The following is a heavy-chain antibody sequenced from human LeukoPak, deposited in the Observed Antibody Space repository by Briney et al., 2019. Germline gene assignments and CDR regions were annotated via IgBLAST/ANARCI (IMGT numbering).Heavy chain of an antibody. Sequence: GGSLRLSCAASGFTFSSYAMSWVRQAPGKGLEWVANIKQDGSEKYYVDSVKGRFTISRDNAKNSLYLQMNSLRAEDTAVYYCARPNWNCFDYCGQGTLLTVSS. V-gene: IGHV3-7*01. J-gene: IGHJ4*02. D-gene: IGHD1-20*01. CDR1: GFTFSSYA. CDR3: ARPNWNCFDY. CDR2: IKQDGSEK.